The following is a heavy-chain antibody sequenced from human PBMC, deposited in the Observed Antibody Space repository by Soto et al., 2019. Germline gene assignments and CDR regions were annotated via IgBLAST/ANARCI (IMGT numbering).Heavy chain of an antibody. CDR3: AREEITMIVVVPGGAFDI. V-gene: IGHV3-21*01. Sequence: EVQLVESGGGLVKPGGSLRLSCAASGFTFSSYSMNWVRQAPGKGLEWVSSISSSSSYIYYADSVKGRFTISRDNAKNSLYLQMNSPRAEDTAVYYCAREEITMIVVVPGGAFDIWGQGTMVTVSS. J-gene: IGHJ3*02. CDR2: ISSSSSYI. CDR1: GFTFSSYS. D-gene: IGHD3-22*01.